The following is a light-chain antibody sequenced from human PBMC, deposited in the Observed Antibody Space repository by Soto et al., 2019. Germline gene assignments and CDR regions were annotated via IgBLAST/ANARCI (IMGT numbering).Light chain of an antibody. CDR1: QGISSY. Sequence: IQLTQSPSSLSASVGDRVTITCRASQGISSYVAWYQQKPGKAPKLLINDASTLQSGVPSRFSGSGSGTDFTLTISSLQPEDFATYYCQQVNSYLAFGQGTRLGIK. CDR3: QQVNSYLA. J-gene: IGKJ5*01. V-gene: IGKV1-9*01. CDR2: DAS.